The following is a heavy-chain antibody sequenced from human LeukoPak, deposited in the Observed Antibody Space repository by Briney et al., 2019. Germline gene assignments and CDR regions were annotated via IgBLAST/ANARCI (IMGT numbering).Heavy chain of an antibody. CDR1: GFTFSNYA. V-gene: IGHV3-23*01. CDR3: ARIGSSWYSPFDY. CDR2: ISDSGGST. J-gene: IGHJ4*02. D-gene: IGHD6-13*01. Sequence: PGGSLRLSCAASGFTFSNYAMSWVRQAPGKGLEWVSTISDSGGSTYYADSVKGRFTISRDNSKNTLYVQMNSLRAEDTAVYYCARIGSSWYSPFDYWGQGTLVTVSS.